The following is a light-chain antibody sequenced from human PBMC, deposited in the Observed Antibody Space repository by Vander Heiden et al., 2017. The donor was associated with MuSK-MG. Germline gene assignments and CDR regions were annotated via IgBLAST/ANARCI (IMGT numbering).Light chain of an antibody. J-gene: IGLJ1*01. CDR2: DDS. CDR1: NIGSKS. CDR3: QVWDSSSDPGHV. V-gene: IGLV3-21*03. Sequence: SYVLTQPHTVSVPPGKTARITCGGNNIGSKSVHWYQQKPGQAPVLVVYDDSDRPSGIPERFSGSNSGNTATLTISRVEAGDEADYYCQVWDSSSDPGHVFGTGTKVTVL.